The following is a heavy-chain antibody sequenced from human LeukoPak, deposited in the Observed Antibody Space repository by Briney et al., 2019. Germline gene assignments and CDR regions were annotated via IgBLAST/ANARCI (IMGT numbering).Heavy chain of an antibody. CDR3: ARDYTMTHASDI. V-gene: IGHV4-59*01. D-gene: IGHD3-22*01. J-gene: IGHJ3*02. CDR1: GGSMSDYY. CDR2: IYYTGST. Sequence: TPSETLSLTCTVSGGSMSDYYWSWIRQPPGKGLEWIGYIYYTGSTNYNPSLKGRVAISIDTSKNQFSLKLSSVTAADTALYYCARDYTMTHASDIWGRGTLVTVSS.